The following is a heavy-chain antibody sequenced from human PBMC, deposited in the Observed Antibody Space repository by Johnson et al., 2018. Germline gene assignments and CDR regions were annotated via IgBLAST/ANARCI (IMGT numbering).Heavy chain of an antibody. Sequence: QVRLQQWGAGLLKPSETLSLRCGVNGGSFSGFYWSWIRQSPRKGLEWIGEVNHRGSTNYNPSLKNRITMSVDTSKKEFPLKFRPVTAADTAMYYWARRAFRIGLSRLDYWGQGTLVTVSS. CDR1: GGSFSGFY. D-gene: IGHD1-26*01. J-gene: IGHJ4*02. V-gene: IGHV4-34*01. CDR2: VNHRGST. CDR3: ARRAFRIGLSRLDY.